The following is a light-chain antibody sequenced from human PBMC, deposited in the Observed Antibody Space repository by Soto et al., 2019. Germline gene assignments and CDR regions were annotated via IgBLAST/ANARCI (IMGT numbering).Light chain of an antibody. Sequence: EIVLTQSPGTLSLSPGERATLSCRVSQSVSSSYLAWYQQKPGQAPRLLIYGASSRATGIPDRFSGSGSGTDFTLTISRLEPEDFAVYYCQQSGSSPLTFGGGTKVEIK. V-gene: IGKV3-20*01. CDR1: QSVSSSY. CDR3: QQSGSSPLT. J-gene: IGKJ4*01. CDR2: GAS.